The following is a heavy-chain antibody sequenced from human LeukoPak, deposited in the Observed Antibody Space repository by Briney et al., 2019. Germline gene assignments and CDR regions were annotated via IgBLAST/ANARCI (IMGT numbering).Heavy chain of an antibody. J-gene: IGHJ3*02. Sequence: SETLSLTCTVSGGSISSYYWSWIRQPPGKGLEWIGYIYYSGSTNYNPSLKSRVTISVDTSKNQFSLKLSSVTAADTAVYYCSVGSSWYSPYTFDIWGQGTMDTVSS. CDR1: GGSISSYY. CDR3: SVGSSWYSPYTFDI. V-gene: IGHV4-59*08. D-gene: IGHD6-13*01. CDR2: IYYSGST.